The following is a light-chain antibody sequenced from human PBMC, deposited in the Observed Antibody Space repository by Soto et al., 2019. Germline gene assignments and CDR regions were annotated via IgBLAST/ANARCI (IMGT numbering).Light chain of an antibody. V-gene: IGLV2-14*01. CDR2: DVS. CDR1: SSDVGGYNY. CDR3: SSYTHSSTRV. Sequence: QSALPQPASVSGSPGQSITISCTGTSSDVGGYNYVSWYQQHPGKAPKLMIYDVSTRPSVVSNRFSGSKSGNTASLTISGLHAEDDADYYSSSYTHSSTRVFGGGTTLTVL. J-gene: IGLJ3*02.